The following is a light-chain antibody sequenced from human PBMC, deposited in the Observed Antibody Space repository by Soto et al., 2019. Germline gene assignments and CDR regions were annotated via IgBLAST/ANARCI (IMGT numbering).Light chain of an antibody. CDR2: GVS. Sequence: EIVMTQSPATLSVSPGERATLSCRASQSVSSKLAWFQQKPGQAPSLLIYGVSTRATGVPVRFSGSGSGTEFTLTISSLEPEDFAVYYCQQRSNWPLTFGGGTKVDIK. CDR3: QQRSNWPLT. V-gene: IGKV3-15*01. CDR1: QSVSSK. J-gene: IGKJ4*01.